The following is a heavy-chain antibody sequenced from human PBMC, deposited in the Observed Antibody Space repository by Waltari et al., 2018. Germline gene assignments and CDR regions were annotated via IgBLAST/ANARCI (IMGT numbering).Heavy chain of an antibody. D-gene: IGHD2-8*02. V-gene: IGHV3-33*01. CDR3: VRASGPFDY. J-gene: IGHJ4*02. CDR2: IWFDGSNK. Sequence: VQLVESGGGVVQHGGFLSLSCVTSGFSFNTYGMHWVRPAPGKGLWWVAVIWFDGSNKYYADSVKGRFTISRDNSKNTLFLQMDSLRAEDTAVYYCVRASGPFDYWGQGTLVTVSS. CDR1: GFSFNTYG.